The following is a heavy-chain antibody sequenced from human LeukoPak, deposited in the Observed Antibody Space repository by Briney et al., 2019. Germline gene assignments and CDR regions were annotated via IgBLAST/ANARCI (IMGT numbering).Heavy chain of an antibody. Sequence: ASVKVSCKASGYTFTSYGISWVRQAPGQGLEWMGWISAYNGNTNYAQKLQGRVTMTTDTSTSTAYMELRSLRSEDTAVYYCARLESITIFGVVMAHWFDPWGQGTLVTVSS. D-gene: IGHD3-3*01. CDR2: ISAYNGNT. CDR1: GYTFTSYG. CDR3: ARLESITIFGVVMAHWFDP. J-gene: IGHJ5*02. V-gene: IGHV1-18*01.